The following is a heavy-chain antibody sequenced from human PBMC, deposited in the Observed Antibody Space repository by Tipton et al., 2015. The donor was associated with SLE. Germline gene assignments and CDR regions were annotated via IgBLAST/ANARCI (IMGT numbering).Heavy chain of an antibody. CDR2: INHSGST. J-gene: IGHJ4*02. CDR3: ARGYSSFDY. Sequence: TLSLTCAVYGGSFSGYYWSWIRQPPGKGLEWIGEINHSGSTNYNPSLKSRVTISVDTSKSQFSLKLSSVTAADTAVYYCARGYSSFDYWGQGTLVTVSS. D-gene: IGHD5-18*01. V-gene: IGHV4-34*01. CDR1: GGSFSGYY.